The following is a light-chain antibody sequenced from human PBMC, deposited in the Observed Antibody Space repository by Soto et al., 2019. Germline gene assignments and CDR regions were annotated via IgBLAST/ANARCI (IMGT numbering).Light chain of an antibody. CDR2: DAS. V-gene: IGKV3-20*01. CDR1: QSVSSY. CDR3: QQYGSSSWT. Sequence: EIVLTQSPGTLSLSPGERATLSCRASQSVSSYLAWYQQKPGQAPRLLIYDASNRATGIPARFSGSGSGTGFTLTISRLEPEDFAVYYCQQYGSSSWTFGQGTKVDIK. J-gene: IGKJ1*01.